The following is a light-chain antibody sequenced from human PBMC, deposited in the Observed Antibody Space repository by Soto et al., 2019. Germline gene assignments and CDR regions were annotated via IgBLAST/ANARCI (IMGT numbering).Light chain of an antibody. CDR3: QKYGSSPWT. V-gene: IGKV3-20*01. CDR1: QTIRSNY. J-gene: IGKJ1*01. Sequence: ETVLTQSPGTLSLSPGERATLSCRASQTIRSNYLAWYRQTPGQAPRLLIYGASNRATGIADRFSGSGSGTDCTLIIRRLEPEDFALYYCQKYGSSPWTFGQGTKVEIK. CDR2: GAS.